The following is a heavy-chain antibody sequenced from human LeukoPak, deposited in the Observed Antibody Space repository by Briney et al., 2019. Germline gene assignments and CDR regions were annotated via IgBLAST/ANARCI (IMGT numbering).Heavy chain of an antibody. V-gene: IGHV3-23*01. Sequence: GGSLRLSCAASGFTFSSYAMSWVRQAPGKGLEWVSAIGGSGGSTYYADSVKGRFTISRDNSKNTLYLQMNSLRAEDTAVYYCAKTYGSGNTGNWFDPWGQGTLVTVSS. D-gene: IGHD3-10*01. CDR3: AKTYGSGNTGNWFDP. CDR1: GFTFSSYA. J-gene: IGHJ5*02. CDR2: IGGSGGST.